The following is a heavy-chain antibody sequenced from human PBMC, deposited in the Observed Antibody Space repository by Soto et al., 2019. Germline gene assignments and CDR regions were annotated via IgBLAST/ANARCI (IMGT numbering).Heavy chain of an antibody. CDR1: GFTFSDYY. CDR3: TRQAPTDGKNDYFDY. CDR2: ITSSGSTI. D-gene: IGHD1-26*01. J-gene: IGHJ4*02. Sequence: GGSLRLSCAASGFTFSDYYMSWIRQAPGKGLEWVSYITSSGSTIYYADSVKGRFTISRDNAKNSLYLQMNSLRAEDTAVYYCTRQAPTDGKNDYFDYWGQGALVTVSS. V-gene: IGHV3-11*01.